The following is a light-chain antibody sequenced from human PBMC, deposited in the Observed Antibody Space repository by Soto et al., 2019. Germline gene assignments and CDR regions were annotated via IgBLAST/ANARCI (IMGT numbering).Light chain of an antibody. CDR2: GAS. J-gene: IGKJ5*01. V-gene: IGKV1-39*01. Sequence: DIETTQSPSSLSASVGDTVTITCRASQGIKSYLYWYQQKPGKAPKLLISGASSLQSGVPSRFSGSGSGTDFTLTISSLQPEDYATYYCQQSYSTPPLTFGGGTRLEIK. CDR1: QGIKSY. CDR3: QQSYSTPPLT.